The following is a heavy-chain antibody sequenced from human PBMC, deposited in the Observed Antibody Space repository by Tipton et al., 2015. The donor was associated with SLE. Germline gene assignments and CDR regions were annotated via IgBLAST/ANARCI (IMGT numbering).Heavy chain of an antibody. CDR3: ARVRPPLSIFGVVKGTDYYYMDV. D-gene: IGHD3-3*01. J-gene: IGHJ6*03. CDR1: GGAFSGYY. CDR2: INHSGST. V-gene: IGHV4-34*01. Sequence: TLSLTCAVYGGAFSGYYWSWVRQPPGKGVEGGGGINHSGSTTYNPSLKSRVTISVDTSKNQFSLKLSSVTAADTAVYYCARVRPPLSIFGVVKGTDYYYMDVWGKGTTVTVSS.